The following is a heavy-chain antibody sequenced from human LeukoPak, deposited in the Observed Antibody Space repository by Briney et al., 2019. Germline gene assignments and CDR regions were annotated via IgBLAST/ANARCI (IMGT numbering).Heavy chain of an antibody. J-gene: IGHJ4*02. CDR3: ASYDILTGYHAPFDY. D-gene: IGHD3-9*01. Sequence: GGSLRLSCAASGFTFSSYGIHWVRQAPGKGLEWVALISFDAKNIYYAESVKGRLTVSRDNSQNMVYLQLNSLRTEDSAVYYCASYDILTGYHAPFDYWGQGTLVTVSS. CDR1: GFTFSSYG. CDR2: ISFDAKNI. V-gene: IGHV3-30*03.